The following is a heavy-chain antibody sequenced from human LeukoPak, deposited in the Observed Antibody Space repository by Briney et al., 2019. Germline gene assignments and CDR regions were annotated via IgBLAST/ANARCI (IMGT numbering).Heavy chain of an antibody. Sequence: TGGSLRLSCAASGFTFSSFSMNWVRQAPGKGPEWVSFISSSNNYIYYADSVKGRFTISRDNAKHSLYLQMNNLRAEDTAVYYCARVLDYYASSTPGNNWFDPWGQGTLVTVSS. CDR2: ISSSNNYI. CDR1: GFTFSSFS. CDR3: ARVLDYYASSTPGNNWFDP. D-gene: IGHD3-22*01. V-gene: IGHV3-21*01. J-gene: IGHJ5*02.